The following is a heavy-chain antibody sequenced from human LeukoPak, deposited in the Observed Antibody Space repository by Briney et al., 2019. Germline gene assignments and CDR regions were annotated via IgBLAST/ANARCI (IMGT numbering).Heavy chain of an antibody. J-gene: IGHJ4*02. CDR3: ARAPQRGLTPFDY. CDR1: RYTFTDYY. CDR2: IDPNSGGT. Sequence: ASVKVSFKASRYTFTDYYMHWVRQAPGQGLEWMGWIDPNSGGTTYAQKFQGRVTMTRDTSITTAYMELNWLRSDDTAVYYCARAPQRGLTPFDYWGQGTLVTVSS. D-gene: IGHD3-10*01. V-gene: IGHV1-2*02.